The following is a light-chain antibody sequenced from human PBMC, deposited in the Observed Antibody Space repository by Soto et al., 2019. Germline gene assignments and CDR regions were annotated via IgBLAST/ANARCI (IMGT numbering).Light chain of an antibody. J-gene: IGKJ4*01. CDR1: QSVSNH. Sequence: DIQMTQSPSSLSASVGDRVTITCRANQSVSNHLNWYQQKPGKAPKLLIYASSSLQSGVPSRFSGSGSGTDFTLTIRSLRPEDFATYYCQQSHSNIQELTFGGGTKVEIK. V-gene: IGKV1-39*01. CDR3: QQSHSNIQELT. CDR2: ASS.